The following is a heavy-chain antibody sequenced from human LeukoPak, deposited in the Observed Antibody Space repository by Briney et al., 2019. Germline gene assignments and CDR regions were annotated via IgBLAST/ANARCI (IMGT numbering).Heavy chain of an antibody. CDR1: GFTFSSYW. CDR3: ARKGIQLWLLGAFDI. D-gene: IGHD5-18*01. J-gene: IGHJ3*02. CDR2: IDTDGSIT. V-gene: IGHV3-74*01. Sequence: GGSLRLSCAASGFTFSSYWMYWVRQAPGKGLVWVSRIDTDGSITSYADSVKGRFTISRDNAKNTLYLQMNSLRAEDTAVYYCARKGIQLWLLGAFDIWGQGTMVTVSS.